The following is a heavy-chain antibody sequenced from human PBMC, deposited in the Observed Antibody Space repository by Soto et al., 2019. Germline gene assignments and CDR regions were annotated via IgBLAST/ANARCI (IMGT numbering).Heavy chain of an antibody. Sequence: SETLSLTCTVSGGSISSYYWSWIRQPPGKGLEWIGYIYYSGSTNYNPSLKSRVTISVDTSKNQFSLKLSSVTAADTAVYYCARSTMVRASYYYYYYMDVWGKGTTVTVSS. J-gene: IGHJ6*03. CDR3: ARSTMVRASYYYYYYMDV. CDR2: IYYSGST. D-gene: IGHD3-10*01. V-gene: IGHV4-59*01. CDR1: GGSISSYY.